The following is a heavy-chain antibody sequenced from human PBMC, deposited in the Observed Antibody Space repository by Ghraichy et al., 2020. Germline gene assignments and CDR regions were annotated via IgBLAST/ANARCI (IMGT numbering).Heavy chain of an antibody. Sequence: SETLSLTCTVSGGSISSYYWRWIRQPAGKGLEWIGRIYTSGSTNYNPSLKSRVTMSVDTSKNQFSLKLSSVTAADTAVYYCARSRIGSGSTNFDYWGQGTLVTVSS. J-gene: IGHJ4*02. CDR2: IYTSGST. CDR3: ARSRIGSGSTNFDY. V-gene: IGHV4-4*07. CDR1: GGSISSYY. D-gene: IGHD3-22*01.